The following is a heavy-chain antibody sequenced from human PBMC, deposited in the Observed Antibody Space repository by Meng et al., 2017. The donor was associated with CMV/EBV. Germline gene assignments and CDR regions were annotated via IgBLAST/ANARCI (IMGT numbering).Heavy chain of an antibody. J-gene: IGHJ3*02. CDR2: IIPILGIA. CDR1: GGTFSSYT. CDR3: AHTIFGVAKAFDI. Sequence: SVKVSCKASGGTFSSYTISWVRQAPGQGLEWMGRIIPILGIANYAQKFQGRVMITADKSTSTAYMELSSLRSEDTAVYYCAHTIFGVAKAFDIWGQGTMVTVSS. D-gene: IGHD3-3*01. V-gene: IGHV1-69*02.